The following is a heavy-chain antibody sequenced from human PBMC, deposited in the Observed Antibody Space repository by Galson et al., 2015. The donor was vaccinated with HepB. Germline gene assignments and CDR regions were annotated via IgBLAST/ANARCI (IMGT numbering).Heavy chain of an antibody. D-gene: IGHD3-10*01. Sequence: SVKVSCKASGYTFTSYGISWVRQAPGQGLEWMGWISAYNGNTNYAQKLQGRVTMTTDTSTSTAYMELRSLRSDDTAVYYCARDPGSMVRGVIITFGRNDAFDIWGQGTMVTVFS. CDR2: ISAYNGNT. CDR3: ARDPGSMVRGVIITFGRNDAFDI. CDR1: GYTFTSYG. J-gene: IGHJ3*02. V-gene: IGHV1-18*01.